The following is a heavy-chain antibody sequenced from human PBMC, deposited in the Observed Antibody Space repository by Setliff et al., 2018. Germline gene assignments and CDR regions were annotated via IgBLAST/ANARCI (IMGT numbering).Heavy chain of an antibody. CDR1: GFNFGAYA. Sequence: PGGSLRLSCAASGFNFGAYAMHWVRQAPGKGLEWVAVISYDKRNEYYADSVKGRFTISRDNSRNTLYLQMNSLRGEDTAVYFCAGQGPIFGSGLIPGFDQWGQGTMVTVSS. CDR3: AGQGPIFGSGLIPGFDQ. J-gene: IGHJ4*02. V-gene: IGHV3-30*04. D-gene: IGHD3-3*01. CDR2: ISYDKRNE.